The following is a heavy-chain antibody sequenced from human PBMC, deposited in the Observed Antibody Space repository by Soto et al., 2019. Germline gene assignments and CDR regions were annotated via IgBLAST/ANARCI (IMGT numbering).Heavy chain of an antibody. D-gene: IGHD3-9*01. CDR3: ARDLYYDILTGYPQTYYYYGMDV. J-gene: IGHJ6*02. V-gene: IGHV1-18*01. CDR2: ISAYNGNT. CDR1: GYTFTSYG. Sequence: ASVKVSCKASGYTFTSYGISWARQAPGQGLEWMGWISAYNGNTNYAQKLQGRVTMTTDTSTSTAYMELRSLRSDDTAVYYCARDLYYDILTGYPQTYYYYGMDVWGQGTTVTVSS.